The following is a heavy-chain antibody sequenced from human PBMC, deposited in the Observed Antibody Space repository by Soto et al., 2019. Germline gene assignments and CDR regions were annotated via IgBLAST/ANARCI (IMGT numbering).Heavy chain of an antibody. CDR2: FRSSGGT. CDR3: ARYKSNYYYGMDV. CDR1: GDSISSYN. J-gene: IGHJ6*01. V-gene: IGHV4-59*01. D-gene: IGHD1-20*01. Sequence: SETLSLTCTVSGDSISSYNLAWIRQPPGKGLEWIGYFRSSGGTSYNPSLKSRVTISVDTSKNQFSLKLSSVTAADTAVYYCARYKSNYYYGMDVWGQGTTVT.